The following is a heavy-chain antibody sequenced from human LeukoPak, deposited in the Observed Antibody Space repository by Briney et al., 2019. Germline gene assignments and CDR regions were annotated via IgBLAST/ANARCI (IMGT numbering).Heavy chain of an antibody. Sequence: SETLSLTCTVSGGSISSYYWSWIRQPAGKGLEWIGRIYTSGSTNYNPSLKSRVTMSVDTSKNQFSLKLSSVTAADTAVYYCARTPSHYYDSSGYTLGAYCFDYCGQGTLVTVSS. CDR1: GGSISSYY. V-gene: IGHV4-4*07. D-gene: IGHD3-22*01. CDR3: ARTPSHYYDSSGYTLGAYCFDY. CDR2: IYTSGST. J-gene: IGHJ4*02.